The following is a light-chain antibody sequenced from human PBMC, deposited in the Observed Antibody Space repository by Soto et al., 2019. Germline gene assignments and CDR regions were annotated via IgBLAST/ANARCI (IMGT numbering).Light chain of an antibody. Sequence: QSAPTQPASVSGSPGQSIAISCTGTSIDLGAYDYVSWYQQQPDKAPKLIIYEVTKRPSGVSNRFSGSKSGNTASLTISGLQPEDEADYYCSSHTSGNTRVFGTGTKLTVL. CDR1: SIDLGAYDY. J-gene: IGLJ1*01. CDR2: EVT. V-gene: IGLV2-14*01. CDR3: SSHTSGNTRV.